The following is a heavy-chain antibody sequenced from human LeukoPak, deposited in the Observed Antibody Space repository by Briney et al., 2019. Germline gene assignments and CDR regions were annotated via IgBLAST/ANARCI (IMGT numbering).Heavy chain of an antibody. Sequence: QPGGSLRLSCAASGYTFSTYWMHWVRQGPGKGLVWVSRINEDGSSTSYADSVRGRFTISRDNSKNTLYLQMNSLRAEDTALYHCARLAAAGNWFDPWGQGTLVTVSS. V-gene: IGHV3-74*01. CDR3: ARLAAAGNWFDP. CDR2: INEDGSST. J-gene: IGHJ5*02. D-gene: IGHD6-13*01. CDR1: GYTFSTYW.